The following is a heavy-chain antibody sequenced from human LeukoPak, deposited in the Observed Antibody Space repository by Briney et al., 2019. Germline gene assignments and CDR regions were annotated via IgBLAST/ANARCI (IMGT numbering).Heavy chain of an antibody. CDR3: ARGYGGSWDYFDY. CDR1: GFTFSTYS. J-gene: IGHJ4*02. V-gene: IGHV3-48*04. CDR2: ISDTSGTI. D-gene: IGHD4-23*01. Sequence: GGSLRLSCAASGFTFSTYSMNCVRQAPGKGLEWVSYISDTSGTIYYSDSVKGRYTISRDNAKNSLYLQMNSLRAEDTAVYYCARGYGGSWDYFDYWGQGTLVTVSS.